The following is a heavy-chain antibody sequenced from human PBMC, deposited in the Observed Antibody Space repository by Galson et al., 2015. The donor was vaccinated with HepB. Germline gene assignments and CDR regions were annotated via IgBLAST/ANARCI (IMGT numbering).Heavy chain of an antibody. D-gene: IGHD4-17*01. V-gene: IGHV3-48*01. CDR1: GFTFSSYS. CDR2: ISSSSSTI. CDR3: ARDQLAYGDFPGELHY. J-gene: IGHJ4*02. Sequence: SLRLSCAASGFTFSSYSMNWVRQAPGKGLEWVSYISSSSSTIYYADSVKGRFTISRDNAKNSLYLQMNSLRAEDTAVYYCARDQLAYGDFPGELHYWGQVTLVTVSS.